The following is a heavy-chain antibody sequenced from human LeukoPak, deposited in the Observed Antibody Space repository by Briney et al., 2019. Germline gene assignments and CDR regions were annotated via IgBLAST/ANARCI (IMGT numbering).Heavy chain of an antibody. Sequence: SETLSLTCTVSGASISSGNYYWGWIRQPPGKGLEWLGSIYYSGDTYNNPPLKSRVTISVDTSKNQFSLNLSSVTAADTAVYYCATIGGSDYYDSKRALDYWGQGTLVTVSS. D-gene: IGHD3-22*01. CDR1: GASISSGNYY. V-gene: IGHV4-39*07. CDR3: ATIGGSDYYDSKRALDY. J-gene: IGHJ4*02. CDR2: IYYSGDT.